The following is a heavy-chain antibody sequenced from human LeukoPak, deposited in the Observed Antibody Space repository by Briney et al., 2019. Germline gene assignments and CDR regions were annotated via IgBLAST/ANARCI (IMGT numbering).Heavy chain of an antibody. CDR1: GDYIGRINYY. CDR2: VSYSGHT. Sequence: KPSETLSLTCTISGDYIGRINYYWGWIRQPPGKGLEWIVSVSYSGHTYYNPSLKSRVTTSIDTSKNQLSLNLKSVTAADTAVYYCARDRDVDDFDSWGHGTLVTVSS. CDR3: ARDRDVDDFDS. V-gene: IGHV4-39*07. J-gene: IGHJ4*01. D-gene: IGHD2-15*01.